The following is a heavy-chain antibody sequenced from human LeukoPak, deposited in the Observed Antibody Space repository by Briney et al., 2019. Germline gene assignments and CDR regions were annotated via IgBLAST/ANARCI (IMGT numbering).Heavy chain of an antibody. Sequence: ASVKVSCKASGYTFTSYGISWVRQAHGPGLEWMGWINAYNGNTNYAQKLQGRVTMTTDTSTSTAYMELRSLRSDDTAVYYCARAWFGELSRSYYYYGMDVWGQGTTVTVSS. CDR3: ARAWFGELSRSYYYYGMDV. CDR2: INAYNGNT. CDR1: GYTFTSYG. V-gene: IGHV1-18*01. D-gene: IGHD3-10*01. J-gene: IGHJ6*02.